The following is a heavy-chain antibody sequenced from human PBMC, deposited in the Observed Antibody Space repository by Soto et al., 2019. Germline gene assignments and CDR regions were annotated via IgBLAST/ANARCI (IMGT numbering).Heavy chain of an antibody. D-gene: IGHD4-4*01. Sequence: QVQLVQSGAEMKEPGSSVKVSCKTSGGTFSSSAISWLRQAPGHGLEWMGGIIPLFRTPAYAQKFQGRVTIAADESTSTAYMELSSLRSEDTAVYYCARDNDRLQLGGNYYYSLDVWGQGTRITFSS. CDR1: GGTFSSSA. CDR3: ARDNDRLQLGGNYYYSLDV. CDR2: IIPLFRTP. J-gene: IGHJ6*02. V-gene: IGHV1-69*12.